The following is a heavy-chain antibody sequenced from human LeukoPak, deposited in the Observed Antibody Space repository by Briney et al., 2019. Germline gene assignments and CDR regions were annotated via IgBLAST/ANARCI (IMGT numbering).Heavy chain of an antibody. Sequence: ASVKVSCKTSGYTFTTYDINWVRQATGQGLEWMGSMNPNSGNTGYAQKFQGRVTTTRNTSISTAYMELSSLRSEDTAVYYCARGRRWFDPWGQGTLVTVSS. J-gene: IGHJ5*02. CDR1: GYTFTTYD. CDR3: ARGRRWFDP. V-gene: IGHV1-8*01. CDR2: MNPNSGNT.